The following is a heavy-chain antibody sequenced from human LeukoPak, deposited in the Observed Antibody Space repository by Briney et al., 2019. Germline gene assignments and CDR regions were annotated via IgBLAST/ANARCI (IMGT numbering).Heavy chain of an antibody. J-gene: IGHJ3*02. CDR1: GGSISSYY. V-gene: IGHV4-59*08. CDR2: TYYSGST. Sequence: SETLSLTCTVSGGSISSYYWSWIRQPPGQGLEWIGYTYYSGSTNYNPSLKSRVTISADMSKNQFSLKLSSVAAADTAVYYCARHGSGAFGFDIWGQGTMVTVSS. CDR3: ARHGSGAFGFDI. D-gene: IGHD3-10*01.